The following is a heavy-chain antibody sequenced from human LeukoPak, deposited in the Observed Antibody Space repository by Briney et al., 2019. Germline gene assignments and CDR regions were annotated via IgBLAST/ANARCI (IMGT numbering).Heavy chain of an antibody. V-gene: IGHV3-21*01. CDR1: GFTFNTYS. J-gene: IGHJ6*04. CDR3: ARDTPGGYCTSTSCYQYYGMDV. D-gene: IGHD2-2*01. Sequence: PGGSLRLSCVASGFTFNTYSMNWVRQAAGKGLEWVSSISSTSHYIFYADSVRGRFTISRDNAKSSLYLQMSSLRAEDTAVYYCARDTPGGYCTSTSCYQYYGMDVWGKGTTVTVSS. CDR2: ISSTSHYI.